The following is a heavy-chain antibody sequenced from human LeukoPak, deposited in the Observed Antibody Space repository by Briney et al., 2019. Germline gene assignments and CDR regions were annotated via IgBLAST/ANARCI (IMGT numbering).Heavy chain of an antibody. CDR1: GGSISSYY. V-gene: IGHV4-59*01. CDR2: IYYSGST. D-gene: IGHD2-15*01. CDR3: ARVAIYCSGASCYDYYYGMDV. J-gene: IGHJ6*02. Sequence: PSETLSLTCTVSGGSISSYYWSWIRQPPGKGLEWIGYIYYSGSTNYNPSLKSRVTISVDTSKNQFSLKLSSVTAADTAVYYCARVAIYCSGASCYDYYYGMDVWGQGTTVTVSS.